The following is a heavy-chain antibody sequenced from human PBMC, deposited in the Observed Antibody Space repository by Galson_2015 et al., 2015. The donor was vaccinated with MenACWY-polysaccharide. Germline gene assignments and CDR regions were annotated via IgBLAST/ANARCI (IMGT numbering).Heavy chain of an antibody. CDR2: TYFRSKWYS. D-gene: IGHD6-19*01. V-gene: IGHV6-1*01. CDR1: GDSVSGNSVA. J-gene: IGHJ4*02. CDR3: RGLAVTGYYFDY. Sequence: CAISGDSVSGNSVAWNWIRQSPSRGLEWLGRTYFRSKWYSDYAESVKSRISINADTSKNQFSLQLNSVTPEDTAVYCARGLAVTGYYFDYWGQGTLVTVSS.